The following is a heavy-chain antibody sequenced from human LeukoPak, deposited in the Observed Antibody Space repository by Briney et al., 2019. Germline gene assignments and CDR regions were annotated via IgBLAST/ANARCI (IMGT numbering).Heavy chain of an antibody. V-gene: IGHV3-48*02. J-gene: IGHJ3*02. CDR2: ISSSSSTI. CDR1: GFTFSSYS. D-gene: IGHD3-22*01. Sequence: SGGSLRLSCAASGFTFSSYSMNWVRQAPGKGLEWVSYISSSSSTIYYADSVKGRFTISRDNAKNSLYLQMNSLRDEDTAVYYCARVGPIVVARRYVFDIWGQGTMVTVSS. CDR3: ARVGPIVVARRYVFDI.